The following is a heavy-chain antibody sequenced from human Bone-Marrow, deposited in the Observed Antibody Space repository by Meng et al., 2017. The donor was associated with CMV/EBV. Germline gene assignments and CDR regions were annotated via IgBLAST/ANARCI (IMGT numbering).Heavy chain of an antibody. D-gene: IGHD3-16*01. Sequence: GSLRLSCAVYGGSFSGYYWSWIRQPSGKGLEWIGEINHSGSTNYNPSLKSRVTISVDTSKNQFSLKLSSVTAADTAVYYCARVWGGDNWFDPWGQGILVTVSS. CDR1: GGSFSGYY. CDR2: INHSGST. J-gene: IGHJ5*02. V-gene: IGHV4-34*01. CDR3: ARVWGGDNWFDP.